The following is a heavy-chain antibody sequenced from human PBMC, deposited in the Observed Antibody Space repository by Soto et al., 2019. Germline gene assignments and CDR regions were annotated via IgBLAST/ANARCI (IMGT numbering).Heavy chain of an antibody. CDR2: IYYSGST. J-gene: IGHJ3*02. CDR3: ATNGVYSGSYYAFDI. CDR1: GGSISSSIYY. Sequence: LETLCLTCTVSGGSISSSIYYWGWIRQPPGKGLEWIGSIYYSGSTYYNPSLKSRVTISVDTSKNQFSLKLSSVTAADTAVYYCATNGVYSGSYYAFDIWGQGTMVTVSS. V-gene: IGHV4-39*01. D-gene: IGHD1-26*01.